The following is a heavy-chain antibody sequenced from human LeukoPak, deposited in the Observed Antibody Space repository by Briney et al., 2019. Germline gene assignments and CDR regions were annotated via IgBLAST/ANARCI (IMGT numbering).Heavy chain of an antibody. CDR1: GGSISSYY. J-gene: IGHJ4*02. V-gene: IGHV4-4*07. D-gene: IGHD6-19*01. CDR2: IYTSGST. Sequence: PSETLSLTCTVSGGSISSYYWSWIRQPAGKGLEWIGRIYTSGSTNYNPSLKSRVNMSVDTSKKQFSLKLSSVTAADTAVYYCARVTRGSGWSPYFDYWGQGTLVTVSS. CDR3: ARVTRGSGWSPYFDY.